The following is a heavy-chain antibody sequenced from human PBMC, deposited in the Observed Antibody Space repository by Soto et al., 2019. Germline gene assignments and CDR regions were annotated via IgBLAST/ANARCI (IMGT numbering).Heavy chain of an antibody. CDR1: GFTVSAFY. D-gene: IGHD3-3*01. V-gene: IGHV3-66*01. Sequence: EVQLVESGGGLVQPGGSLRLSCAASGFTVSAFYMTWVRQAPGKGLEWVSVISSGGSTYYADSVKGRFTISRDNSKNTLYLEMNSLRAGDTAVYYCARDTWGGAYDFWHGGQGTLVTVSS. CDR2: ISSGGST. CDR3: ARDTWGGAYDFWH. J-gene: IGHJ4*02.